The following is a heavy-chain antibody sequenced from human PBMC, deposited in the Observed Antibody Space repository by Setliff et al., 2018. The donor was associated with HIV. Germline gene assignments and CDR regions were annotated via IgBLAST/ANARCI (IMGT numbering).Heavy chain of an antibody. CDR3: ARGRNYDSSGYGDYYYYMDV. V-gene: IGHV1-69*13. J-gene: IGHJ6*03. Sequence: SVKVSCKASGGTFSSYVISWVRQAPGQGLEWMGGIIPIFGTTHYAQKFQGRVTVTADESTSTAYMQLSSLRSDDTAVYYCARGRNYDSSGYGDYYYYMDVWGKGTTVTVSS. D-gene: IGHD3-22*01. CDR1: GGTFSSYV. CDR2: IIPIFGTT.